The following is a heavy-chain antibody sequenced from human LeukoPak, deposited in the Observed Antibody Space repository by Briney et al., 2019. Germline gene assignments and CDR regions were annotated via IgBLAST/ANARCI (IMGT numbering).Heavy chain of an antibody. CDR2: ISWNSGSI. CDR3: AKYPYDFWSGTPAYGMDV. CDR1: GFTFDDYA. D-gene: IGHD3-3*01. Sequence: GGSLRLSCAASGFTFDDYAMHWVRQAPGKGLEWVSGISWNSGSIGYADSVKGRFTISRDNSKNTLYLQMNSLRAEDTAVYYCAKYPYDFWSGTPAYGMDVWGQGTTVTVSS. V-gene: IGHV3-9*01. J-gene: IGHJ6*02.